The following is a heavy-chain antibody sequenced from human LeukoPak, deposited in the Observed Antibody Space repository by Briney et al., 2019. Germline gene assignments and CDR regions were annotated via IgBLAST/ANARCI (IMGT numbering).Heavy chain of an antibody. Sequence: GGSLRLSCEASGFLFSNSWMSWVRQAPGKGREWVANINLDGSERNYVDSVKGRLTISRDNAKDSLYLQMNGLRAEDTAVYFCVRDRGYSSFDYWGQGTLVTVSS. CDR1: GFLFSNSW. CDR3: VRDRGYSSFDY. V-gene: IGHV3-7*03. J-gene: IGHJ4*02. D-gene: IGHD3-22*01. CDR2: INLDGSER.